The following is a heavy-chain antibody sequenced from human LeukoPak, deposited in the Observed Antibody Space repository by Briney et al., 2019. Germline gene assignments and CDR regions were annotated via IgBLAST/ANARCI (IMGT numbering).Heavy chain of an antibody. V-gene: IGHV1-2*02. D-gene: IGHD6-13*01. CDR2: INPNSGGT. J-gene: IGHJ4*02. CDR1: GGTFSSYA. Sequence: GASVKVSCKASGGTFSSYAISWARQAPGQGLEWMGWINPNSGGTNYAQKFQGRVTMTRDTSISTAYMELSRLRSDDTAVYYCARGEAAAGPLRIDYWGQGTLVTVSS. CDR3: ARGEAAAGPLRIDY.